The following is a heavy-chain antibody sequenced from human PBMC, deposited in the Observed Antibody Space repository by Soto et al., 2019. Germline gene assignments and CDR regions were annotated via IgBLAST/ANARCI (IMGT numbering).Heavy chain of an antibody. D-gene: IGHD3-3*01. CDR3: ARVEGDFWIGYFYYYYYGMDV. Sequence: GASVKVSCKASGYTFTSYDINWVRQATGQGHERMGWMNPNSGNTGYAQKFQGRVTMTRNTSISTAYMELSSLRSEDTAVYYCARVEGDFWIGYFYYYYYGMDVWGQGTTVTVSS. J-gene: IGHJ6*02. V-gene: IGHV1-8*01. CDR1: GYTFTSYD. CDR2: MNPNSGNT.